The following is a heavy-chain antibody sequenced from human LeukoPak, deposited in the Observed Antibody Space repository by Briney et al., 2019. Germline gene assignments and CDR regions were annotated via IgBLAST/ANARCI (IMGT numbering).Heavy chain of an antibody. V-gene: IGHV1-69*04. CDR1: GGTFSSYA. Sequence: SVKVSCKASGGTFSSYAISWVRRAPGQGLEWMGRIIPILGIANYAQKFQGRVTITADKSTSTAYMELSSLRSEDTAVYYCARSPYSSSRGWFDPWGQGTLVTVSS. J-gene: IGHJ5*02. CDR3: ARSPYSSSRGWFDP. CDR2: IIPILGIA. D-gene: IGHD6-6*01.